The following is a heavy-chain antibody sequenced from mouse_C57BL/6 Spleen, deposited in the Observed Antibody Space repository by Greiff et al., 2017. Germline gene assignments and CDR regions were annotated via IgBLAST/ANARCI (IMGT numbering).Heavy chain of an antibody. Sequence: VQLQQSGPELVKPGASVKISCKASGYTFTDYYMNWVKQSHGKSLEWIGDINPNNGGTSYNQKFKGKATLTVDKSSSTAYMELRSLTSEDSAVYYCARDYDYDGPGYFDVWGTGTTVTVSS. J-gene: IGHJ1*03. CDR3: ARDYDYDGPGYFDV. CDR2: INPNNGGT. V-gene: IGHV1-26*01. CDR1: GYTFTDYY. D-gene: IGHD2-4*01.